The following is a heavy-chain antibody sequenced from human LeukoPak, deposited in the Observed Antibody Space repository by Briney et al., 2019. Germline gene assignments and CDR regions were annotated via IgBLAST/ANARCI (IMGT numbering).Heavy chain of an antibody. Sequence: PSETLSLTCTVSGASISSFYWTWIRQPAGKGLEWIGLIYSSGSTNYNPSLKSRVTMSVDTSKNQFSLKLSSVTAADTAVYYCARSRGDYDRTYYYYYMDVWGKGTTATVSS. V-gene: IGHV4-4*07. D-gene: IGHD4-17*01. CDR1: GASISSFY. CDR2: IYSSGST. J-gene: IGHJ6*03. CDR3: ARSRGDYDRTYYYYYMDV.